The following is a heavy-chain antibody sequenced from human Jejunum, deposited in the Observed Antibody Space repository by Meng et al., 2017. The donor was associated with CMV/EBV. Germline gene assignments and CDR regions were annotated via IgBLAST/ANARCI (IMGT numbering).Heavy chain of an antibody. J-gene: IGHJ4*02. D-gene: IGHD3-3*01. CDR2: IKSKTDGGTA. Sequence: ASGFTCSNAWINWVRQAPGKGLEWVGRIKSKTDGGTADYAAPVKGRFTISRDDSKSTLYLQMSSLQTEDSAVYYCTTDPLRRYYVDYWGQGALVTVSS. V-gene: IGHV3-15*07. CDR3: TTDPLRRYYVDY. CDR1: GFTCSNAW.